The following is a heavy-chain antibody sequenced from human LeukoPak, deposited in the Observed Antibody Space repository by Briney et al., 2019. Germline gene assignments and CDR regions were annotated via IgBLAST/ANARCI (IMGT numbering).Heavy chain of an antibody. V-gene: IGHV4-39*01. CDR2: IYYSRST. D-gene: IGHD2-15*01. CDR3: ARHVGSCSGGACYGPFLYYYGMDV. J-gene: IGHJ6*02. CDR1: GGSISSSSYY. Sequence: KPSETLSLTCTVSGGSISSSSYYWGWIRQPPGKGLEWIGSIYYSRSTFYNSSLKSRLTISVDTSKHQFSLKLSSVTAADTAVYYCARHVGSCSGGACYGPFLYYYGMDVWGQGTTVTVSS.